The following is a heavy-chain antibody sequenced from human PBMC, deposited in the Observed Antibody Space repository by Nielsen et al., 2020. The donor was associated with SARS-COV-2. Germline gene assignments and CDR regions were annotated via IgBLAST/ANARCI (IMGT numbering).Heavy chain of an antibody. J-gene: IGHJ6*02. CDR1: GLTLANYY. V-gene: IGHV3-11*04. Sequence: GGSLRLSCTGSGLTLANYYMSWIRQAPGKGLEWVAYISSSGNIRYYEDSLKGRFTISRDNAKNSLYLQMNSLRAEDTALYFCARDLGEMATIKFYYAMDVWGRGTTVTVSS. D-gene: IGHD5-24*01. CDR3: ARDLGEMATIKFYYAMDV. CDR2: ISSSGNIR.